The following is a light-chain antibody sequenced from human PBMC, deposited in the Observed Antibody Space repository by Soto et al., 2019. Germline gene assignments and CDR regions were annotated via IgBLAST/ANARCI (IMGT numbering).Light chain of an antibody. J-gene: IGKJ2*01. V-gene: IGKV3-20*01. CDR2: GTS. CDR3: QQYGRSPL. Sequence: ENVLTQSPGTLSLSPGETASLSCRASRGVGTSYLAWYQQKPGQAPRLLLYGTSNRATGIPDRFSGSGSGTDFTLTSSGLEPEDFAVYFCQQYGRSPLFGQGNKLEI. CDR1: RGVGTSY.